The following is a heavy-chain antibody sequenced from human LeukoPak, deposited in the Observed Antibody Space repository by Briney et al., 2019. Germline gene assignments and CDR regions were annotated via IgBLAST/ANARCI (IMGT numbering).Heavy chain of an antibody. Sequence: SVKVSCKASGFTFTSSAMQWVRQARGQRLEWIGWIVVGSGNTNYAQKFQERVTITRDMSTSTAYMELSSLRSEDTAVYYCAAEKTYYYDSSGYYRAGSDWFDPWGQGTLVTVSS. J-gene: IGHJ5*02. V-gene: IGHV1-58*02. CDR3: AAEKTYYYDSSGYYRAGSDWFDP. CDR2: IVVGSGNT. CDR1: GFTFTSSA. D-gene: IGHD3-22*01.